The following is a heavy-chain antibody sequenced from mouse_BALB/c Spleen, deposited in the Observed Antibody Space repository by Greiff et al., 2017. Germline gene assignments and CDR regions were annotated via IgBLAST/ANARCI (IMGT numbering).Heavy chain of an antibody. D-gene: IGHD1-1*01. Sequence: VQLQQSGPELVKPGASVKMSCKASGYTFTSYVMHWVKQKPGQGLEWIGYINPYNDGTNYNEKFKGKAKLTTDKSSNTAYMELSSLTYEDSAVYYCARGTTVANYYAMDYWGQGTSVTVSS. CDR1: GYTFTSYV. J-gene: IGHJ4*01. CDR3: ARGTTVANYYAMDY. V-gene: IGHV1-14*01. CDR2: INPYNDGT.